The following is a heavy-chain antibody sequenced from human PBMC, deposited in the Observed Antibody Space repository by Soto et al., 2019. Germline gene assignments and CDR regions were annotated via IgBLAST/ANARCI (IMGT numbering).Heavy chain of an antibody. CDR2: INAGNGNT. CDR1: WNTITSNA. J-gene: IGHJ4*02. CDR3: ARSIVVVTALDY. V-gene: IGHV1-3*01. D-gene: IGHD2-21*02. Sequence: GASGKVSWEASWNTITSNAMQWGRHAPGQRLEWMGWINAGNGNTKYSQKFQGRVTITRDTSASTAYMELSSLRSEDTAVYYCARSIVVVTALDYWGQGTLVTVSS.